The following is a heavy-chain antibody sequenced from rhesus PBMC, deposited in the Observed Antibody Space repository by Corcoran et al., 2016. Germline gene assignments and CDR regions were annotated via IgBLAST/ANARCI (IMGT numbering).Heavy chain of an antibody. CDR1: GGSISDDYY. V-gene: IGHV4-106*01. CDR3: ARDLGYYSGSYYSFDY. CDR2: IYGNGGGT. Sequence: QVQLQESGPGLVKPSETLSLTCAVSGGSISDDYYWSWIRQPPGKGLEWIGYIYGNGGGTNYNPCLKYRVTISIDTSKNQFSLKLSSVTAADTAVYYCARDLGYYSGSYYSFDYWGQGVLVTVSS. D-gene: IGHD3-16*01. J-gene: IGHJ4*01.